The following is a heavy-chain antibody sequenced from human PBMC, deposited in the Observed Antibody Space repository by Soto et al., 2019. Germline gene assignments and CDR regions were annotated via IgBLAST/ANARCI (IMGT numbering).Heavy chain of an antibody. CDR1: GFTFSNYG. Sequence: QVQLVESGGGVVQPGGSLRLSCAASGFTFSNYGMHWVRQAPGKGLEWVAVIWYDGNNKNYADSVKGRFTISRDNSNNTLYVQMTRLRAEDTAVYYCARGLHSLFDYWGQGTLVTVSS. D-gene: IGHD2-21*01. CDR2: IWYDGNNK. V-gene: IGHV3-33*01. J-gene: IGHJ4*02. CDR3: ARGLHSLFDY.